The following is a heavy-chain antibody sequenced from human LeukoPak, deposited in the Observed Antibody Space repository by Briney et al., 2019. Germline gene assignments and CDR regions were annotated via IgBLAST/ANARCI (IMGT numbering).Heavy chain of an antibody. Sequence: GGSLRLSCAASGFTFSSYGMHWVRQAPGKGLEWVAFIRYDGSNKYYADSVKGRFTISRDNSKNTLYLQMNSLRAEDTAVYYCAKIALWFGELTNYFDYWGQGTLVTVSS. CDR1: GFTFSSYG. V-gene: IGHV3-30*02. D-gene: IGHD3-10*01. J-gene: IGHJ4*02. CDR3: AKIALWFGELTNYFDY. CDR2: IRYDGSNK.